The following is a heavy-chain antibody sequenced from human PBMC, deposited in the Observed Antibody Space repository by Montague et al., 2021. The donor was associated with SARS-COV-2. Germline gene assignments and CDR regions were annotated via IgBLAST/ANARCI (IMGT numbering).Heavy chain of an antibody. CDR2: IFYRGTT. CDR3: ARGATRTFDY. Sequence: SETLSLTCTVSGGSMTYFYWSWIRQTPEKGLEWNGYIFYRGTTKYNPSLESRVTITVDTSKDQIYLKLNSVTAADTAVYYCARGATRTFDYWGQGTRVTVSS. CDR1: GGSMTYFY. J-gene: IGHJ4*02. D-gene: IGHD1-1*01. V-gene: IGHV4-59*01.